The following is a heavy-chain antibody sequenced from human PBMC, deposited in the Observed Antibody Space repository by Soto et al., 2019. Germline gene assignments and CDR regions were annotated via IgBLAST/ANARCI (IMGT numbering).Heavy chain of an antibody. J-gene: IGHJ4*02. CDR2: IYYSGST. D-gene: IGHD3-10*01. Sequence: PSETLSLTCTVSGGSISSGGYYWSWIRQHPGKGLEWIGYIYYSGSTYYSPSLKTRLILSLATSTNQFSLKLRSVTVADTAVYYCARLRRYYFAAGSYRDSWGQGALVTVSS. V-gene: IGHV4-31*03. CDR1: GGSISSGGYY. CDR3: ARLRRYYFAAGSYRDS.